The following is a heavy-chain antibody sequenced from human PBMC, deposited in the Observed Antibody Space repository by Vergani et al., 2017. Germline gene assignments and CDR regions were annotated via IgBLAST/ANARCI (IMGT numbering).Heavy chain of an antibody. J-gene: IGHJ4*02. D-gene: IGHD4-17*01. CDR2: ISGSGGST. V-gene: IGHV3-23*01. Sequence: EVQLLQSGGDLIQPGGSLRLSCVASGFAFDSFSTYAMSWVRQAPGKGLEWVSSISGSGGSTFYLDSVKGRFTVSRDNSKKTLSLQMRSLRADDTAVYYCAKDGRENSDYGYFDYWGQGTLVTVSS. CDR3: AKDGRENSDYGYFDY. CDR1: GFAFDSFSTYA.